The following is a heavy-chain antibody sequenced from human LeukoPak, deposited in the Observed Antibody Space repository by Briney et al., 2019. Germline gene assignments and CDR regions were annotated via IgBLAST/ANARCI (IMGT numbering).Heavy chain of an antibody. CDR2: ISAYNGNT. D-gene: IGHD3-22*01. Sequence: ASVKVTCKASGYTFTSYGISWVRQAPGQGLEWMGWISAYNGNTNYAQKLQGRGTMTTDTSTSTAYMELRSLRSDDTAVYYCARNKYYYDSSGSQQDWFDPWGQGTLVTVSS. CDR3: ARNKYYYDSSGSQQDWFDP. J-gene: IGHJ5*02. CDR1: GYTFTSYG. V-gene: IGHV1-18*01.